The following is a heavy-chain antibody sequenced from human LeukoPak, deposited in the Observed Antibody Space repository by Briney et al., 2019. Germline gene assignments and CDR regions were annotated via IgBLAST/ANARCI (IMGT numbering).Heavy chain of an antibody. Sequence: GGSLRLSCAAPGFTFSDYAMHWVCQAPGKGLEWVAVISYDGSNEHYIDSVKGRFTISRDDSKNTLYLQMNSLRPEDTAVYYCARDRHGGSFYGYFDYWGQGTLVTVSS. CDR2: ISYDGSNE. CDR3: ARDRHGGSFYGYFDY. J-gene: IGHJ4*02. V-gene: IGHV3-30-3*01. CDR1: GFTFSDYA. D-gene: IGHD1-26*01.